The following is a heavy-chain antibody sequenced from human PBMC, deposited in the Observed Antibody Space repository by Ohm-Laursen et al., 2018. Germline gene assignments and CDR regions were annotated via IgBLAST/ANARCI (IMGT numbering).Heavy chain of an antibody. J-gene: IGHJ4*02. V-gene: IGHV4-59*08. CDR3: AGPYRGSTGSLDY. D-gene: IGHD3-10*01. CDR1: GASISSDY. Sequence: SETLSLTCTVSGASISSDYWSWIRQPPGKGLEWIGYVANGVSTNYIPSLKSRVTISGDTSKNEFSLKLNSVTAADTAIYYCAGPYRGSTGSLDYWGQGILVTVSS. CDR2: VANGVST.